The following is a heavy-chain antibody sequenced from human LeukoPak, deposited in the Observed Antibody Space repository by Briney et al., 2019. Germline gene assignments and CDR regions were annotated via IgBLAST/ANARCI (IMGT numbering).Heavy chain of an antibody. D-gene: IGHD6-13*01. V-gene: IGHV3-30*18. CDR3: AKDSVVGSSSWYPYGMDV. CDR2: ISYDGSNK. CDR1: GFTFSSYG. J-gene: IGHJ6*02. Sequence: PGGSLRLSCAASGFTFSSYGMHWVRQAPGKGLEWVAVISYDGSNKYYADSVKGRFTISRDNSKNTLYLQMNSLRAEDTAVYYCAKDSVVGSSSWYPYGMDVWGQGTTVTVSS.